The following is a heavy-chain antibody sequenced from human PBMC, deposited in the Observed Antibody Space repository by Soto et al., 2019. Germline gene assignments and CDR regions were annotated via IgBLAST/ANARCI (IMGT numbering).Heavy chain of an antibody. CDR2: IRYGASDT. CDR1: GFTFSSYA. Sequence: GGSLRLSCAASGFTFSSYAMSWVRQAPGKGLEWVSVIRYGASDTYYADSVKGRFTISRDNSKNTLYLQMNSLRAGDTAVYYCARNKRKGNAFDIWGQGTMVTVSS. CDR3: ARNKRKGNAFDI. V-gene: IGHV3-33*08. J-gene: IGHJ3*02.